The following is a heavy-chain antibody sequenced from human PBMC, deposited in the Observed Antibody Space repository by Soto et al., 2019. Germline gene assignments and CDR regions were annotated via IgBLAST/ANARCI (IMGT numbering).Heavy chain of an antibody. CDR2: IRNSGGSK. V-gene: IGHV3-23*01. CDR3: AKDLEKWLVQMGGLDT. D-gene: IGHD6-19*01. CDR1: GFTLSSYF. Sequence: EVQLLESGGGMVQPGGSLRLSCVASGFTLSSYFMTWVRQAPGKGLEWVSAIRNSGGSKYYADYVKGRFTISRDNSHNTLYLQMNNLKAEDTARYYCAKDLEKWLVQMGGLDTWGQGAQVNVSS. J-gene: IGHJ5*02.